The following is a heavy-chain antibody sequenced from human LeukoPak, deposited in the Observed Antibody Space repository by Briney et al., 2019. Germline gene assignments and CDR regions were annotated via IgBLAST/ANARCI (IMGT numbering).Heavy chain of an antibody. Sequence: GGSLRLSCAASGFTFSSSAMGWVRQAPGKGLECVSYISSGGSTTYYTDSVKGRFTISRDNGKNALYLQMNSLRAEDTAVYYCAREIAADRGFDSWGQGTLVTVSS. D-gene: IGHD6-6*01. V-gene: IGHV3-48*04. CDR1: GFTFSSSA. J-gene: IGHJ4*02. CDR2: ISSGGSTT. CDR3: AREIAADRGFDS.